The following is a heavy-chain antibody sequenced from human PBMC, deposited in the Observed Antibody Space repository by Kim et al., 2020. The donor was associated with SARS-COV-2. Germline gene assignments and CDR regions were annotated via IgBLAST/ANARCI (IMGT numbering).Heavy chain of an antibody. V-gene: IGHV3-30-3*01. CDR1: GFTFSSYA. CDR3: AREGLDEYCGGDCCPRWFDP. D-gene: IGHD2-21*02. CDR2: ISYDGSNK. Sequence: GGSLRLSCAASGFTFSSYAMHWVRQAPGKGLEWVAVISYDGSNKYYADSVKGRFTISRDNSKNTLYLQMNSLRAGDTAVYYCAREGLDEYCGGDCCPRWFDPWGQGTLVTVSS. J-gene: IGHJ5*02.